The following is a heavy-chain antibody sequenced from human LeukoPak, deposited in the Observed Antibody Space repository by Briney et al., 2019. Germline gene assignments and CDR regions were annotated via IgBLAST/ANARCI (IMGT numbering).Heavy chain of an antibody. Sequence: SETLSLTCTVSGGSISSYYWSWIRQPPGKGLEWIGYIYYSGSTNYNPSLKSRVTISVDTSKNQFSLKLSSVTAADTAVYYCARQAYRWELLPLFDYWGQGTLVTVSS. CDR1: GGSISSYY. D-gene: IGHD1-26*01. V-gene: IGHV4-59*08. CDR3: ARQAYRWELLPLFDY. J-gene: IGHJ4*02. CDR2: IYYSGST.